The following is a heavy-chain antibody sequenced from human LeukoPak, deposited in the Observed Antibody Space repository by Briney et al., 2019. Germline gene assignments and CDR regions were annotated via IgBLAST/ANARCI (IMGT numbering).Heavy chain of an antibody. CDR1: GFTFSSYA. J-gene: IGHJ3*02. CDR3: AKGLTYYYDSSGYYWGAFDI. CDR2: ISYDGSNK. D-gene: IGHD3-22*01. V-gene: IGHV3-30*04. Sequence: QPGGSLRLSCAASGFTFSSYAMSWVRQAPGKGLQWVSDISYDGSNKYYADSVKGRFTISRDNSKNTPYLQMNSLRAEDTAVYYCAKGLTYYYDSSGYYWGAFDIWGQGTMVTVSS.